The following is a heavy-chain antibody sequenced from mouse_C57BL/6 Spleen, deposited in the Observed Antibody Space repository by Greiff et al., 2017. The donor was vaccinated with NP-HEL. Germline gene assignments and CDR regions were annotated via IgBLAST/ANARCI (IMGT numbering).Heavy chain of an antibody. Sequence: VQLKESGGGLVKPGGSLKLSCAASGFTFSSYAMSWVRQTPEKRLVWVATISDGGSYTYYPDNVKGRFTISRDNAKNNLYLQMSHLKSEDTAMYYCAREDYSNRWFAYWGQGTLVTVSA. V-gene: IGHV5-4*01. CDR1: GFTFSSYA. CDR2: ISDGGSYT. D-gene: IGHD2-5*01. J-gene: IGHJ3*01. CDR3: AREDYSNRWFAY.